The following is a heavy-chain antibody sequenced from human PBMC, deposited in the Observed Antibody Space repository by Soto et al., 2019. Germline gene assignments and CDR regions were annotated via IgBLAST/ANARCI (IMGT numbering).Heavy chain of an antibody. J-gene: IGHJ4*02. D-gene: IGHD3-3*01. CDR2: IYYSGST. V-gene: IGHV4-59*01. CDR1: GGSISSYY. CDR3: ARAYDFWSGFDY. Sequence: SETLSLTCTVSGGSISSYYWSWIRQPPGKGLEWIGYIYYSGSTNYNPSLKSRVTISVDTSKNQFSLKLSSVTAADTAVYYCARAYDFWSGFDYWGQGTLGTSPQ.